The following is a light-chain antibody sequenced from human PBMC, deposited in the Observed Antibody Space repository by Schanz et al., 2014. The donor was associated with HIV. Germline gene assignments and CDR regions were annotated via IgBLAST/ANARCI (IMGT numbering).Light chain of an antibody. V-gene: IGKV3-20*01. J-gene: IGKJ3*01. CDR1: QSITSSY. CDR3: QHYGSS. CDR2: GAS. Sequence: EIVLTQSPGTLSLSPGERATLSCRASQSITSSYLAWYQQNPGQAPRLLIYGASNRATGIPDRFSASGSGTDFTLTISRLEPEDFAVYYCQHYGSSFGPGTKVDIK.